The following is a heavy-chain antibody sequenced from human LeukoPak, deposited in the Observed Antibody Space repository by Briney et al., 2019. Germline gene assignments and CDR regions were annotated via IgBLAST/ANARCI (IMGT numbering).Heavy chain of an antibody. V-gene: IGHV3-23*01. CDR2: ISGGGGST. J-gene: IGHJ3*02. CDR1: GVTFSSYA. CDR3: AKDREYSYGLGAFES. D-gene: IGHD5-18*01. Sequence: GGSLRLSCAASGVTFSSYAMTWVRQAPGKGLEWVSAISGGGGSTYYADSVKDRFTIPRDNSKDTLYLQMNSLRGEDTASYYCAKDREYSYGLGAFESWGQGTMVTVSS.